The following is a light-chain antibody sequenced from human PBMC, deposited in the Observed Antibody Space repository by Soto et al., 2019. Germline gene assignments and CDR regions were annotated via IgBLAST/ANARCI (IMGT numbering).Light chain of an antibody. V-gene: IGLV2-14*01. Sequence: QSVLTQPASGSGSPGQSITISCTGTSSDVGGYPYVSWFQHHPGKAPKLMIYEVSNRPSGVSYRFSGSKSASTASLTISGLQAEDEAVYYCSSFTSSSTVVFGGGTKLTVL. CDR3: SSFTSSSTVV. J-gene: IGLJ2*01. CDR1: SSDVGGYPY. CDR2: EVS.